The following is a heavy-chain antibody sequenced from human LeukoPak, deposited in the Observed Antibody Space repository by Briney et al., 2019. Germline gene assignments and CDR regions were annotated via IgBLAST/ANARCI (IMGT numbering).Heavy chain of an antibody. CDR3: AKDGGEYYDILTGYYPRLYYMDV. Sequence: GGSLRLSCAASGFTFSSYWMHWVRQAPGKGPVWVSRINSDGSSTSYADSVKGRFTISRDNSKNTLYLQMNSLRAEDTAVYYCAKDGGEYYDILTGYYPRLYYMDVWGKGTTVTISS. CDR1: GFTFSSYW. D-gene: IGHD3-9*01. CDR2: INSDGSST. V-gene: IGHV3-74*01. J-gene: IGHJ6*03.